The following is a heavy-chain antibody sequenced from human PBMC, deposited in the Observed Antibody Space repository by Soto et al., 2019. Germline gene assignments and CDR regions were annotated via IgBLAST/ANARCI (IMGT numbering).Heavy chain of an antibody. CDR2: ITFDGKNK. J-gene: IGHJ4*02. CDR3: VKGSDTLYILLDY. V-gene: IGHV3-30*18. CDR1: GFAFNKYG. D-gene: IGHD2-8*01. Sequence: QLQVVESGGGVVQPGTSLRVSCAASGFAFNKYGMHWVRQAPGKGLEWLSVITFDGKNKYYAASVRGRISISRDNSNNMVYLQLDSLRVDDTATYYCVKGSDTLYILLDYWGQGTRVTVSS.